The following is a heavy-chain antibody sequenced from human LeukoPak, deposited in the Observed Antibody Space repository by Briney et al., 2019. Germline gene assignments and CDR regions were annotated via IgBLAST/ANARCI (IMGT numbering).Heavy chain of an antibody. CDR1: GFTFSSYW. J-gene: IGHJ4*02. Sequence: GGSLRLSCAASGFTFSSYWMHWVRQVPGKGLVWVARINPGGSSITYADSVKGRFTISRDNAKNSLYLQMNSLRAEDTAVYYCARDLAGRNYWGQGTLVTVSS. V-gene: IGHV3-74*01. CDR3: ARDLAGRNY. CDR2: INPGGSSI.